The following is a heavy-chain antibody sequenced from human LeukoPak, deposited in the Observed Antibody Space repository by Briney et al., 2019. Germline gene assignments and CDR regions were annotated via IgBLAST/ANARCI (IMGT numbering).Heavy chain of an antibody. Sequence: ASVKVSCKASGYTFTGSGWYLYWLRQAPGQGLECVGWLHPNNGATGYAQKFQGRVAMTTDTSISTAYMELSRLRPDDTAIYYCTRDGPAQMVDFDYWGQGTLVTVSS. D-gene: IGHD3-10*01. V-gene: IGHV1-2*02. CDR2: LHPNNGAT. CDR3: TRDGPAQMVDFDY. J-gene: IGHJ4*02. CDR1: GYTFTGSGWY.